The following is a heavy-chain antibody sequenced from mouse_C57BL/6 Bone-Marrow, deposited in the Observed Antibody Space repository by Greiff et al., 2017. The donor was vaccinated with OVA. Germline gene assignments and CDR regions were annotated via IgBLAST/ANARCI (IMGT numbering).Heavy chain of an antibody. J-gene: IGHJ2*01. Sequence: VRLQQSGAELVRPGASVKLSCTASGFNITDDYMHWVKQRPEQGLEWIGWIDPENGATEYASKFQGQATLTADTSSNTAYLQLSSLTSEDTAVDDCTTGDGYYSYYFDYWGQGTTLTVSS. CDR1: GFNITDDY. V-gene: IGHV14-4*01. CDR3: TTGDGYYSYYFDY. CDR2: IDPENGAT. D-gene: IGHD2-3*01.